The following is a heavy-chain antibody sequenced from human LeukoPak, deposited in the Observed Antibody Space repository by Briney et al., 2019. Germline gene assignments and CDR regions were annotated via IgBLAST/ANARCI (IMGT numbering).Heavy chain of an antibody. V-gene: IGHV3-23*01. D-gene: IGHD3-22*01. J-gene: IGHJ4*02. CDR3: AKESTRYYDSSGYYSDY. CDR1: GFTFSSYV. CDR2: ISGSGGST. Sequence: GGSLRLSCAASGFTFSSYVMSWVRQAPGKGLEWVSSISGSGGSTYYADSVKGRFTISRDNSKNTVYLQMNSLRAEDTAVYYCAKESTRYYDSSGYYSDYWGQGTLVTASS.